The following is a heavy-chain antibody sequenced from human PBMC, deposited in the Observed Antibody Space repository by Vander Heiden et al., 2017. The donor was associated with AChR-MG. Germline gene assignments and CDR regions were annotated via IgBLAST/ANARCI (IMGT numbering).Heavy chain of an antibody. D-gene: IGHD1-26*01. V-gene: IGHV3-15*01. CDR2: IKSKTDGETR. J-gene: IGHJ6*04. Sequence: EVQLVESGGGLVKPGRPLRLSSHVSGLTFNNAWMSWVRQAPGKGLEWVARIKSKTDGETREYPAPVSGRFTISRDDSKNTLYLQMNILETEDSAVYYCTTGVGRESKLDVWGKGTTVTVSS. CDR3: TTGVGRESKLDV. CDR1: GLTFNNAW.